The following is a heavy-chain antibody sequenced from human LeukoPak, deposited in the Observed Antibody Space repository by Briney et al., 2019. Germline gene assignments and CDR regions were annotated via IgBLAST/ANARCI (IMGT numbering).Heavy chain of an antibody. Sequence: SQTLSLTCAIYGDSVSSNSVTWNWIRQSPSGGLEWLGRTYYRSTWYNDYAVSVRGRITVNPDTSKNQFSLHLNSVTPEDTAVYYCARRLTQYDCFDPWGQGILVTVSS. J-gene: IGHJ5*02. V-gene: IGHV6-1*01. D-gene: IGHD2-2*01. CDR2: TYYRSTWYN. CDR1: GDSVSSNSVT. CDR3: ARRLTQYDCFDP.